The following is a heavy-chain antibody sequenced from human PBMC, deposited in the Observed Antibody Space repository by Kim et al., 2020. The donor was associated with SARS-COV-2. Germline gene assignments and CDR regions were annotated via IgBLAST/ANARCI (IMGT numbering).Heavy chain of an antibody. V-gene: IGHV1-3*04. CDR3: ARDERDSSGYYYGFGY. Sequence: ASVKVSCKASGYSFTNNAVHWVRQAPGQRLEWMGWIITDNGDTNYSQKFQGRVTFTRDTSASTVYMELSSLKSEDTAVYYCARDERDSSGYYYGFGYWGQGALVTAYS. D-gene: IGHD3-22*01. CDR1: GYSFTNNA. J-gene: IGHJ4*02. CDR2: IITDNGDT.